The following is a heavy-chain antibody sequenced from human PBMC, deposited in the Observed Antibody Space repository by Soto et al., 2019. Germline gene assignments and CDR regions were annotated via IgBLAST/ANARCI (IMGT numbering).Heavy chain of an antibody. V-gene: IGHV1-18*01. CDR3: ARSIAAAVDFDY. Sequence: GASVKVSCKASGYTFTSYAMHWVRQAPGQGLEWMGWISAYNGNTNYAQKLQGRVTMTTDTSTSTAYMELRSLRSDDTAVYYCARSIAAAVDFDYWGQGTLVTVSS. D-gene: IGHD6-13*01. CDR2: ISAYNGNT. CDR1: GYTFTSYA. J-gene: IGHJ4*02.